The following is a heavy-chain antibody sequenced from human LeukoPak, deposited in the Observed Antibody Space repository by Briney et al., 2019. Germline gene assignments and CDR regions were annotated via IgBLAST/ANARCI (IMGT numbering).Heavy chain of an antibody. D-gene: IGHD2-2*01. J-gene: IGHJ6*03. Sequence: SETLSLTCTVSGGSISSSSSYWGWIRQPPGKGLEWIGNINYSGNTYYNPSLRRRITISEDTSKNQFSLKLSSVAAADTAVYYCVRLSPGKQLLRLDQYYMDVWGKGTTVTISS. CDR2: INYSGNT. CDR3: VRLSPGKQLLRLDQYYMDV. CDR1: GGSISSSSSY. V-gene: IGHV4-39*01.